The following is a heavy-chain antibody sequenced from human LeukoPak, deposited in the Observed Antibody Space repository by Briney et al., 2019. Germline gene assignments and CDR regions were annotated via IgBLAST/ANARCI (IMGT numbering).Heavy chain of an antibody. CDR2: IKEDGSSE. Sequence: PGGSLRLSCVASGFTFSNYWMTWVRQAPGKGLEWVANIKEDGSSEYYMDSLKGRFTISRDNAKNSVYLEMNSLTAEDTAVYYCVRDGSIGVAVLLWYLDLWGRGTLVTVSS. D-gene: IGHD6-19*01. CDR3: VRDGSIGVAVLLWYLDL. V-gene: IGHV3-7*01. CDR1: GFTFSNYW. J-gene: IGHJ2*01.